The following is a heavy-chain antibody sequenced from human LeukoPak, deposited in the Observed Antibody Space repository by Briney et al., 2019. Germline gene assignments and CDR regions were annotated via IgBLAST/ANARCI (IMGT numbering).Heavy chain of an antibody. D-gene: IGHD1-26*01. V-gene: IGHV1-18*01. Sequence: ASVKVSCKASGYSFTTYSITWVRQAPGQGLEWMGWISPDNGNTYYARRLQGRVSMTTDTATTTAYLELRSLISDDTGVYYCARWWRGTSYWGQGTQVTVSS. CDR2: ISPDNGNT. CDR3: ARWWRGTSY. J-gene: IGHJ4*02. CDR1: GYSFTTYS.